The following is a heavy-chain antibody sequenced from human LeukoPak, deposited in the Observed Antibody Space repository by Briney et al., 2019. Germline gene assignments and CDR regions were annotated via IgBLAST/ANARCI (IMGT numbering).Heavy chain of an antibody. CDR3: ARESSRTRVHWLHP. Sequence: GGSLRLSCAPPGFAFSLSVMHWVRQAPGKGLEWVAFIQFDGSEEYYAASVKGRFTVSRDNSKSNIFLQMSSLRTEDMAVYYCARESSRTRVHWLHPWGQGTLVTVSS. CDR1: GFAFSLSV. V-gene: IGHV3-30*02. D-gene: IGHD2-2*01. J-gene: IGHJ5*02. CDR2: IQFDGSEE.